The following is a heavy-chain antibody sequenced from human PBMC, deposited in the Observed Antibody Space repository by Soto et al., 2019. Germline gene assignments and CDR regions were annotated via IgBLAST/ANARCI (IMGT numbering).Heavy chain of an antibody. CDR2: IYYSGST. J-gene: IGHJ5*02. CDR3: ARGGVPRKVVVAAGWFDP. V-gene: IGHV4-31*03. CDR1: GGSISSGGYY. D-gene: IGHD2-15*01. Sequence: QVQLQESGPGLVKPSQTLSLTCTVSGGSISSGGYYWSWIRQHPGKGLEWIGYIYYSGSTYYNPSLKSRVTISVDTSKNQFSLKLSSVTAADTAVYYCARGGVPRKVVVAAGWFDPWGQGTLVTVSS.